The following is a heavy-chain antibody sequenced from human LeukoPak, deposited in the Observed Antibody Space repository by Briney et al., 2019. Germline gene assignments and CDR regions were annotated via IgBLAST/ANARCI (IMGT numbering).Heavy chain of an antibody. V-gene: IGHV3-53*01. D-gene: IGHD2-21*01. J-gene: IGHJ4*02. CDR1: GFTVSSNY. CDR3: ASGGMGASKYCSDPFDY. CDR2: LYSRGST. Sequence: GGSLRLSCAASGFTVSSNYMSWVRQAPEKGLEWVSILYSRGSTYYADSVKGRFTISRDDSKNTLYLQMNSLSAEDTAVYYCASGGMGASKYCSDPFDYWGQGTLVTVSS.